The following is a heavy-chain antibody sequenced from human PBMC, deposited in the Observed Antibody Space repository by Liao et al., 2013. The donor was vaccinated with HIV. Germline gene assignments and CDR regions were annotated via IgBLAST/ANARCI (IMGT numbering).Heavy chain of an antibody. CDR2: FYSSGNT. CDR3: ARGVAGYYYFDY. V-gene: IGHV4-61*02. D-gene: IGHD2-21*01. CDR1: GGSINSGTYY. Sequence: QVQLRESGPGLVKPSQTLSLTCSVSGGSINSGTYYWNWIRQPAGKGLEWIGRFYSSGNTNYNPSLKSRVTISVDTSKNQFSLKLSSVTAADTAVYYCARGVAGYYYFDYWGRGNPGHRLL. J-gene: IGHJ4*02.